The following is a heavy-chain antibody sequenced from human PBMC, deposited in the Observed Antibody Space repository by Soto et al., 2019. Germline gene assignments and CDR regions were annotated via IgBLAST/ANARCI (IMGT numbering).Heavy chain of an antibody. Sequence: GGSLRLSCTASGFTFSSYTMSWVRQAPGKGLEWVSSFSGRDATTYYADSVKGRFTISRDNSKNTLYLQMNSLRAEDTALYFCVRTIVGATKGGWFDPWGQGALVTVSS. CDR2: FSGRDATT. J-gene: IGHJ5*02. D-gene: IGHD1-26*01. V-gene: IGHV3-23*01. CDR1: GFTFSSYT. CDR3: VRTIVGATKGGWFDP.